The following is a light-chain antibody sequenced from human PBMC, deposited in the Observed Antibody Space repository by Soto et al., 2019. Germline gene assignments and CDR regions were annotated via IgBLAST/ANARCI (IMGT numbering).Light chain of an antibody. Sequence: QSALTQPASVSGSPGQSITISCTGTSSDVGGYNYVSWYQQHPGKAPKLMIYDVSNRPSGVSNRFPGSKSGNTASLTISGLQAEDVADYYCSSYTSSSTLCVFGTGTKVTVL. CDR1: SSDVGGYNY. J-gene: IGLJ1*01. CDR2: DVS. CDR3: SSYTSSSTLCV. V-gene: IGLV2-14*01.